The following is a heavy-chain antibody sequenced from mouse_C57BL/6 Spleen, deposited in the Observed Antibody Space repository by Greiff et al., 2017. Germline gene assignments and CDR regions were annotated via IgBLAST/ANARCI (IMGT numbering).Heavy chain of an antibody. V-gene: IGHV1-69*01. D-gene: IGHD2-4*01. J-gene: IGHJ3*01. CDR1: GYTFTSYW. CDR2: IDPSDSYT. Sequence: QVQLQQPGAELVMPGASVKLSCKASGYTFTSYWMHWVKQRPGQGLVWIGEIDPSDSYTNYNQKFKGKSTLTVDKSSSTAYVQLSSLTSEDSAVYYCARGGDYDGAWFAYWGQGTLVTVSA. CDR3: ARGGDYDGAWFAY.